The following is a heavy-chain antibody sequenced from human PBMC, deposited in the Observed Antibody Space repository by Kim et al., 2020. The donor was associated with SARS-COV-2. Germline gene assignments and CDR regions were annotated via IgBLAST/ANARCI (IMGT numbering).Heavy chain of an antibody. CDR3: ARGKGDFWSGYRIDY. V-gene: IGHV4-34*01. D-gene: IGHD3-3*01. J-gene: IGHJ4*02. Sequence: PSLKSRVTISVDTSKNQFSLKLSSVTAADTAVYYCARGKGDFWSGYRIDYWGQGTLVTVSS.